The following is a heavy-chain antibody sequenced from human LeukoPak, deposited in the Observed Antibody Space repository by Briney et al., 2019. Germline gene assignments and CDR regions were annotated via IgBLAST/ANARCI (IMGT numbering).Heavy chain of an antibody. CDR1: GDSIRGYY. CDR3: ARDSGSYSRIDH. J-gene: IGHJ4*02. D-gene: IGHD1-26*01. CDR2: IYSSGSD. V-gene: IGHV4-4*07. Sequence: SETLSLTCTVSGDSIRGYYGSWIRQPAGKGLEWIGRIYSSGSDNYNPSHKSRVTMSVDTSKNQFSLKLSSVTAADTAVYYCARDSGSYSRIDHWGQGTLVTVSS.